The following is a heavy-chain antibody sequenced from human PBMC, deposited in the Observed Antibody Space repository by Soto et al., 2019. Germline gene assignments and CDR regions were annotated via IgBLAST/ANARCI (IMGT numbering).Heavy chain of an antibody. J-gene: IGHJ6*02. V-gene: IGHV3-30-3*01. CDR2: ISYDGSNK. CDR3: ARDRLRYNWNDFPYYYYGMDV. Sequence: QVQLVESGGGVVQPGRSLRLSCAASGFTFSSYAMHWVRQAPGKGLEWVAVISYDGSNKYYADSVQGRFTISRDNSKNALYLQMNSLRAADTAVYYCARDRLRYNWNDFPYYYYGMDVWGQGTTVTVSS. CDR1: GFTFSSYA. D-gene: IGHD1-1*01.